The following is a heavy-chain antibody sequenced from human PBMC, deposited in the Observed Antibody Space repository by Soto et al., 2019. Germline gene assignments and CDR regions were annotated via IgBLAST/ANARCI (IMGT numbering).Heavy chain of an antibody. V-gene: IGHV3-48*02. CDR2: ISTTSSYI. CDR3: ARKGVAFDY. J-gene: IGHJ4*02. CDR1: GFTFSSYS. Sequence: GGSLRLSCAASGFTFSSYSMNWVRQAPGKGLEWISYISTTSSYIYYADSVKGRFTISRDNAKNSLFLQMNSLRDADTAVYYCARKGVAFDYWGQGALVTVAT. D-gene: IGHD3-3*01.